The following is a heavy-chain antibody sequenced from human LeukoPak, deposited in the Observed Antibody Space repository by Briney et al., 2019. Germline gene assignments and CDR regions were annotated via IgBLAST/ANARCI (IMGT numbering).Heavy chain of an antibody. V-gene: IGHV1-8*01. Sequence: ASVKVSCKASGYTFTSYDINWVRQATGQGLEWMGWMNPNSGNTGYAQKFQGRVTMTRNTSISTAYMELSSLRSEDTAVYYCARGGGYPMIFGVVIIQGYCYYGMDVWGQGTTVTVSS. CDR1: GYTFTSYD. J-gene: IGHJ6*02. CDR3: ARGGGYPMIFGVVIIQGYCYYGMDV. D-gene: IGHD3/OR15-3a*01. CDR2: MNPNSGNT.